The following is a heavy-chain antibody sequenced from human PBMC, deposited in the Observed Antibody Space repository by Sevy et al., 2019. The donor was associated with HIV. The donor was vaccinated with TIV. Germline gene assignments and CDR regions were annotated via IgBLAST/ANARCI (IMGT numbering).Heavy chain of an antibody. CDR1: GGSVSSGSYY. J-gene: IGHJ6*02. Sequence: SETLSLTCTVSGGSVSSGSYYWSWIRQPPGKGLEWIGYIYYSGSTNYNPSLKSRVTISVDTSKNQFSLKLSSVTAADTAVYYCARGYYYGSGSYHYYYYGMDVWGQGTTVTVSS. V-gene: IGHV4-61*01. CDR3: ARGYYYGSGSYHYYYYGMDV. CDR2: IYYSGST. D-gene: IGHD3-10*01.